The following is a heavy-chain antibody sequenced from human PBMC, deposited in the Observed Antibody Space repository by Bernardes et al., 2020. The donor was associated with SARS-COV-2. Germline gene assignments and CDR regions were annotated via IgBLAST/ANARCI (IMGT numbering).Heavy chain of an antibody. D-gene: IGHD4-17*01. CDR2: IYYSGST. Sequence: SETLSLTCTVSGGSISSSSYYWGWIRQPPGKGLEWIGSIYYSGSTYYNPSLKSRVTISVDTSKNQFSLKLSSVTAADTAVYYCARRRDDYGDYVDYWGQGTLVTVSS. J-gene: IGHJ4*02. CDR1: GGSISSSSYY. V-gene: IGHV4-39*01. CDR3: ARRRDDYGDYVDY.